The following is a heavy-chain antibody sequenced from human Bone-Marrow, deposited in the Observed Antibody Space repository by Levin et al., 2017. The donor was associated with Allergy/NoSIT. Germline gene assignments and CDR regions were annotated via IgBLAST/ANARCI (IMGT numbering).Heavy chain of an antibody. D-gene: IGHD3-3*01. CDR2: MNPNSGNT. CDR1: GYTFTSYD. CDR3: ARGGGYDFWSGVYYYYGMDV. V-gene: IGHV1-8*01. J-gene: IGHJ6*02. Sequence: ASVKVSCKASGYTFTSYDINWVRQATGQGLEWMGWMNPNSGNTGYAQKFQGRVTMTRNTSISTAYMELSSLRSEDTAVYYCARGGGYDFWSGVYYYYGMDVWGQGTTVTVSS.